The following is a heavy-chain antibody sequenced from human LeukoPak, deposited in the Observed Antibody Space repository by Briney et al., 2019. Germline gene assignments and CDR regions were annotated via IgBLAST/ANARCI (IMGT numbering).Heavy chain of an antibody. V-gene: IGHV3-23*01. D-gene: IGHD3-10*01. Sequence: GGSLRLSCAASGFTFSSYAMSWVRQAPGKGLEWVSAISGSGGSTYYADSVKGRFTISRDNSKNTLYLQMNSLGAEDTAVYYCDRYGSGRMNWFDPWGQGTLVTVSS. CDR2: ISGSGGST. J-gene: IGHJ5*02. CDR1: GFTFSSYA. CDR3: DRYGSGRMNWFDP.